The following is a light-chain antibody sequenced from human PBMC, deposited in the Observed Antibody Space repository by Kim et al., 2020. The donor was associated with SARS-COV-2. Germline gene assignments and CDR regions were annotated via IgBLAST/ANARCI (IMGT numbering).Light chain of an antibody. CDR1: SSDIVSYDY. Sequence: GQSNTISCTRTSSDIVSYDYVSWYQQHPGHVPRLRIYDVTNRPPGVSTRFSGAKSANTASLTISGLQTEDDADYYCCSYTTSSIWVFGGGTQLTVL. J-gene: IGLJ3*02. CDR2: DVT. CDR3: CSYTTSSIWV. V-gene: IGLV2-14*04.